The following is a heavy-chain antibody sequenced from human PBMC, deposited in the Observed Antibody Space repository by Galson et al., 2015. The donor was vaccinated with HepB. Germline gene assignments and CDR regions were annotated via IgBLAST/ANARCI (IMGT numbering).Heavy chain of an antibody. CDR2: ISSDGSYR. J-gene: IGHJ5*02. V-gene: IGHV3-30*18. D-gene: IGHD3-22*01. CDR3: AKGGPGRIGLMINISLGFAP. Sequence: SLKLSCASSGFSFSNYAIHWVRQAPGKGLEWMAVISSDGSYRYYSDSVKGRFTVARDPSRSIFYLQMNSLRVDDTAVYYCAKGGPGRIGLMINISLGFAPWGEGTLVIVSS. CDR1: GFSFSNYA.